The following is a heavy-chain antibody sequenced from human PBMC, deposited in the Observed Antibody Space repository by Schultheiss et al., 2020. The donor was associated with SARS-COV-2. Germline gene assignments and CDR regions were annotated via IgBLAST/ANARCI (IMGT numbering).Heavy chain of an antibody. D-gene: IGHD6-19*01. J-gene: IGHJ4*02. CDR2: INHCGST. CDR3: ARPLIPGIAVAGTKDY. Sequence: SETLSLTCAVYGGSFSGYYWCWIRQPPGKGLEWIGEINHCGSTNYNPSLKSLVTISVDTSKNQFSLKLSSVTAADTAVYYCARPLIPGIAVAGTKDYWGQGTLVTVSS. CDR1: GGSFSGYY. V-gene: IGHV4-34*01.